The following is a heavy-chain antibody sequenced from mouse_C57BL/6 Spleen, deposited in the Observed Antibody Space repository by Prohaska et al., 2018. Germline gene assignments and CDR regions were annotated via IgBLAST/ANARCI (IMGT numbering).Heavy chain of an antibody. CDR3: TTHGNYGYFDV. Sequence: EVQLQQSGAELVRPGASVKLSCTASGFNIKDDYMHWVKQRPEQGLEWIGWIDPENGDTEYASKFQGKATITADTSSNTAYLQLSSLTSEDTAVYYCTTHGNYGYFDVWGTGTTVTVSS. CDR2: IDPENGDT. V-gene: IGHV14-4*01. J-gene: IGHJ1*03. CDR1: GFNIKDDY. D-gene: IGHD2-1*01.